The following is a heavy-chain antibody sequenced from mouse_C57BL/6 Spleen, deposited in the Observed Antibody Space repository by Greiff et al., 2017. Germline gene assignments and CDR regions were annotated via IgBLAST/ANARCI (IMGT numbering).Heavy chain of an antibody. D-gene: IGHD1-1*01. J-gene: IGHJ3*01. V-gene: IGHV5-4*01. Sequence: SGGGLVKPGGSLKLSCAASGFTFSSYAMSWVRQTPEKRLEWVATISDGGSYTYYPDNVKGRFTISRDNAKNNLYLQMSHLKSEDTAMYYCARDRYGSSRAWFAYWGQGTLVTVSA. CDR1: GFTFSSYA. CDR3: ARDRYGSSRAWFAY. CDR2: ISDGGSYT.